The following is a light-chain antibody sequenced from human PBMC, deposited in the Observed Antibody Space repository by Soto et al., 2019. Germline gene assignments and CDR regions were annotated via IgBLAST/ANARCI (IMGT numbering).Light chain of an antibody. J-gene: IGKJ1*01. CDR1: QSISSY. CDR3: QQSYSTRTWT. V-gene: IGKV1-39*01. CDR2: AAS. Sequence: DIQMTQSPSSLSASVGDRVTITCRASQSISSYLNWYQQKPGKAPKLLIYAASSLQSGVPSRFSGCGSGTDFTLTISSLQPEDFATNYCQQSYSTRTWTFGQGTKVEIK.